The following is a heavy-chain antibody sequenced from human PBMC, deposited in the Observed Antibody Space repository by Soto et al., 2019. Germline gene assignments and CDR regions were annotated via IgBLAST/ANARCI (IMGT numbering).Heavy chain of an antibody. V-gene: IGHV1-69*01. J-gene: IGHJ3*02. CDR2: IIPIFGTA. CDR1: GGTFSSYA. Sequence: QVQLVQSGAGVKKPGSSVKVSCKASGGTFSSYAISWVRQAPGQGLAWMGGIIPIFGTANYAQKCQGRVTITADASTSTAYMELSSLRSEDTAVYYCARDYDSSGYDAFDIWGQGTMVTVSS. CDR3: ARDYDSSGYDAFDI. D-gene: IGHD3-22*01.